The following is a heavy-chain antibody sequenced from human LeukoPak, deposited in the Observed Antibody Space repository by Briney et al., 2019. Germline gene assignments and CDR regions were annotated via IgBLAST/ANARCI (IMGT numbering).Heavy chain of an antibody. CDR3: ARDLFRDAFDI. Sequence: PSQTLSLTCTVSGGSISSGGYYWNWIRQHPGKGLEWIGYIYYSGSTYYNPSLKSRVTISADTSKNQFSLKLSSVTAADTAVYYYARDLFRDAFDIWGQGTMVTVSS. J-gene: IGHJ3*02. D-gene: IGHD2-21*01. CDR2: IYYSGST. V-gene: IGHV4-31*03. CDR1: GGSISSGGYY.